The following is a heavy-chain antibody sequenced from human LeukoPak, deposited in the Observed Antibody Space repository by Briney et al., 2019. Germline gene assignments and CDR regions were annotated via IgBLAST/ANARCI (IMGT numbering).Heavy chain of an antibody. CDR1: GFTFSSYG. V-gene: IGHV3-33*01. J-gene: IGHJ4*02. Sequence: GGSLRLSCAASGFTFSSYGMHWVRQAPGKGLEWVAVIWYDGSNKYYADSVKGRFTISRDNSKNTLYLQMNSLRAEDTAVYYCARGRRIVLTGEYYFDYWGQGTLVTVSS. D-gene: IGHD3-10*01. CDR2: IWYDGSNK. CDR3: ARGRRIVLTGEYYFDY.